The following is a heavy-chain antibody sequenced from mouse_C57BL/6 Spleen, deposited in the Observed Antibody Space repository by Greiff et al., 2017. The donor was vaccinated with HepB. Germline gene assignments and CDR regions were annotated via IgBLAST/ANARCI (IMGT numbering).Heavy chain of an antibody. CDR1: GYTFTSYW. D-gene: IGHD1-1*01. Sequence: QVQLQQPGAELVKPGASVKMSCKASGYTFTSYWITWVKQRPGQGLEWIGDIYPGSGSTNYNEKFKSKATLTVDTSSSTAYMQLSSLTSEDSAVYYCARQEVVATGAMDYWGQGTSVTVSS. J-gene: IGHJ4*01. V-gene: IGHV1-55*01. CDR2: IYPGSGST. CDR3: ARQEVVATGAMDY.